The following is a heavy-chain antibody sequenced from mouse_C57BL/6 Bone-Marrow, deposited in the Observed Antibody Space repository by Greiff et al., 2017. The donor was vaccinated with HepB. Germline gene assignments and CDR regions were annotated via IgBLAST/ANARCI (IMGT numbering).Heavy chain of an antibody. Sequence: VQLQQSGPELVKPGASVKISCKASGYSFTSYYIHWVKQRPGQGLEWIGWIYPGSGNTKYNEKFKGKATLTADTSSSTAYMQLSSLTSEDSAVYYCARLRDYGSSSFDYWGQGTTLTVSS. J-gene: IGHJ2*01. D-gene: IGHD1-1*01. CDR3: ARLRDYGSSSFDY. V-gene: IGHV1-66*01. CDR1: GYSFTSYY. CDR2: IYPGSGNT.